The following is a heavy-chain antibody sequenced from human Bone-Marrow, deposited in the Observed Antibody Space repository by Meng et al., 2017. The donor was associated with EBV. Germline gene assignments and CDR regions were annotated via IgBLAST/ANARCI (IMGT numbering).Heavy chain of an antibody. CDR2: IYHSGST. D-gene: IGHD6-13*01. V-gene: IGHV4-4*02. CDR3: ARAGISPAGTWGSWLDP. Sequence: RGAGPGPGEPWGTLLLTCAVSGGAMSSRNWWNWVRQPPEKGLEWIGEIYHSGSTNYNPSLKSRVTISVDESKNQFSLEAKSVTAADTAVYYCARAGISPAGTWGSWLDPWGQGTLVTVSS. J-gene: IGHJ5*02. CDR1: GGAMSSRNW.